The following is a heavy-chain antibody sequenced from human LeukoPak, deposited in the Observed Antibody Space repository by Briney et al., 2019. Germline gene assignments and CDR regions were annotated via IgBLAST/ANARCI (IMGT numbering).Heavy chain of an antibody. D-gene: IGHD1-7*01. V-gene: IGHV1-8*03. CDR1: GYTFTSYA. Sequence: ASVKVSCKASGYTFTSYAMNWVRQATGQGLEWMGWMNPNSGNTGYAQKFQGRVSITRNTSISTAYMELSSLRSEDTAVYYCARGATVGNYVNYYYYMDVWGKGTTVTVSS. J-gene: IGHJ6*03. CDR3: ARGATVGNYVNYYYYMDV. CDR2: MNPNSGNT.